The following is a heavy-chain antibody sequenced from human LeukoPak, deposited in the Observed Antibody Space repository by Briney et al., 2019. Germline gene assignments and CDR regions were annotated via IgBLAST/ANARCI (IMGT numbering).Heavy chain of an antibody. CDR2: ISSSSSYI. J-gene: IGHJ6*03. V-gene: IGHV3-21*01. CDR3: ARDPPRVGMDV. Sequence: MPGGSLRLSCAASGFTFSSYSMDWVRQAPGKGLEWVSSISSSSSYIYYADSVKGRFTISRDNAKNSLYLQMNSLRAEDTAVYYCARDPPRVGMDVWGKGTTVTVSS. CDR1: GFTFSSYS. D-gene: IGHD2-2*01.